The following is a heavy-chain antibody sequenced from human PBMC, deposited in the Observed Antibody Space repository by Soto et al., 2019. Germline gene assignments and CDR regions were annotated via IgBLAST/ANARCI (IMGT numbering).Heavy chain of an antibody. CDR3: ARDGSPPTVTTHDAFAI. CDR1: GGTFSSYT. V-gene: IGHV1-69*04. D-gene: IGHD4-17*01. Sequence: VKVSCKASGGTFSSYTISWVRQAPGQGLEWMGRIIPILGIANYAQKFQGRVTITADKSTSTAYMELSSLRSEDTAVYYCARDGSPPTVTTHDAFAIWGQGTLVTVSS. J-gene: IGHJ3*02. CDR2: IIPILGIA.